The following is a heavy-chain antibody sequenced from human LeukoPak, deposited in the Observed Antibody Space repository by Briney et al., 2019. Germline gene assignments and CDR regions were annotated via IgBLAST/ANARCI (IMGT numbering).Heavy chain of an antibody. CDR1: GYTFTSYG. Sequence: ASVKVSCKASGYTFTSYGISWVRQAPGQGLEWMGWISAYNGNTNYAQKFQGRVTITADKSTSTAYMELSSLRSEDTAVYYCASAGGGLAVVAFDIWGQGTMVTVSS. D-gene: IGHD6-19*01. CDR3: ASAGGGLAVVAFDI. J-gene: IGHJ3*02. V-gene: IGHV1-18*01. CDR2: ISAYNGNT.